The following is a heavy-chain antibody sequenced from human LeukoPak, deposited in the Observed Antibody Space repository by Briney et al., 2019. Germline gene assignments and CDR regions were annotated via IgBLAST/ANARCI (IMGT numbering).Heavy chain of an antibody. Sequence: SLNVSCTASGGTFSSYAISWVRQAPGQGLEWMGGIIPIFGTANYAQKFQGRVTITADKSTSTAYMELSSLRSEDTAVYYCASEPRLEAATTAWFDPWGQGTLVTVSS. J-gene: IGHJ5*02. CDR3: ASEPRLEAATTAWFDP. D-gene: IGHD2-15*01. CDR1: GGTFSSYA. V-gene: IGHV1-69*06. CDR2: IIPIFGTA.